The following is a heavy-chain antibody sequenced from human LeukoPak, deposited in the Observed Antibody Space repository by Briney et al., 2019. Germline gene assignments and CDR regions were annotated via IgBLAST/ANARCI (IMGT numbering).Heavy chain of an antibody. D-gene: IGHD6-13*01. CDR3: ARDGFYSSSWDAFDI. CDR1: GGSISSYY. CDR2: IYYSGST. J-gene: IGHJ3*02. Sequence: SETLSLTCTVSGGSISSYYWSWIRQPPGKGLEWIGYIYYSGSTNYNPSLKSRVTISVDTSKNQFSLKLSSVTAADTAVYYCARDGFYSSSWDAFDIWGQGTMVTVSS. V-gene: IGHV4-59*01.